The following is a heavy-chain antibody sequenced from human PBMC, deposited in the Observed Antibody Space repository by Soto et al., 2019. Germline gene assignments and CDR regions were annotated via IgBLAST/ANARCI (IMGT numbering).Heavy chain of an antibody. CDR2: VNSDGSGT. J-gene: IGHJ4*02. D-gene: IGHD3-22*01. CDR3: ARYHYYDGN. V-gene: IGHV3-74*01. CDR1: GFTFSTFR. Sequence: EVQLVESGGGLVQPGGSLRLSCAASGFTFSTFRMHWVRQAPGKGLEWVSRVNSDGSGTRYADSVKGRFTISRDNAKNTLYLQMNSLRAEDTAVYYCARYHYYDGNWGQGTLVTVSS.